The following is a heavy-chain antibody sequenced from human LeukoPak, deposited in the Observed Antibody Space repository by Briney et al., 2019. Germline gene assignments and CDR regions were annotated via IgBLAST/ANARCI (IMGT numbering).Heavy chain of an antibody. CDR1: GFTFSSYS. CDR3: PRDGDSSGYYPYAEYFQH. D-gene: IGHD3-22*01. V-gene: IGHV3-48*01. J-gene: IGHJ1*01. CDR2: ISSSSSTI. Sequence: PGGSLRLSCAASGFTFSSYSMNWVRQAPGKGLEWVSYISSSSSTIYYADSVKGRFTISRDNAKNSLYLQMNSLRADDTAVYYCPRDGDSSGYYPYAEYFQHWGQGTLVTVSS.